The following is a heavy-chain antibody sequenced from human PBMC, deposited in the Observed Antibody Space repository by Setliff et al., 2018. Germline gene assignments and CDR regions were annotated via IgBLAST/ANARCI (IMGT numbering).Heavy chain of an antibody. CDR1: GGSISSYY. CDR3: ARAGSIWFGELFPENWFDP. Sequence: SETLSLTCTVSGGSISSYYWGWIRQPPGKGLEWIGSIYYSGSTYYNPSLKSRVTISLDTSKNQFSLKLSSVTAADTAVYYCARAGSIWFGELFPENWFDPWGQGTLVTVSS. V-gene: IGHV4-39*07. J-gene: IGHJ5*02. CDR2: IYYSGST. D-gene: IGHD3-10*01.